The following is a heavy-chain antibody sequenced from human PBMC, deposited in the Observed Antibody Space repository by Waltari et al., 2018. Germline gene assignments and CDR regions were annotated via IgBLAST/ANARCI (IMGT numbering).Heavy chain of an antibody. CDR1: GGSISSGSYY. CDR2: IYTSGST. CDR3: ARDYGDYVLDY. D-gene: IGHD4-17*01. J-gene: IGHJ4*02. Sequence: QVQLQESGPGLVKPSQTLSLTCTVSGGSISSGSYYWSWIRQPAGKGLEWIGRIYTSGSTNYNPSPKSRVTISVDTSKNQFSLKLSSVTAADTAVYYCARDYGDYVLDYWGQGTLVTVSS. V-gene: IGHV4-61*02.